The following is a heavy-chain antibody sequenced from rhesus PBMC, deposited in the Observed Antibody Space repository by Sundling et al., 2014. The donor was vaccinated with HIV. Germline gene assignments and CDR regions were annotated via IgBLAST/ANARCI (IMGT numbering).Heavy chain of an antibody. V-gene: IGHV1-198*02. CDR1: GFTFGSYA. CDR3: ARGIYLDWLLYHYGLDS. J-gene: IGHJ6*01. Sequence: QVQLVQSGAEVKKPGASVKVSCKASGFTFGSYAINWVRQAPGQGLEWMGVIIPVIGIINYTEKFQGRVTITADASTSTAYMELSSLRSEDTAVYYCARGIYLDWLLYHYGLDSWGQGVVVTVSS. CDR2: IIPVIGII. D-gene: IGHD3-3*01.